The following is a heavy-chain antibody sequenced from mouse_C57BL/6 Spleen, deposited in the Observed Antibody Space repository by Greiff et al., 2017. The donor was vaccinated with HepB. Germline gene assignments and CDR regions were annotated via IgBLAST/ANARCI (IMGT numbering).Heavy chain of an antibody. CDR1: GYTFTDYN. Sequence: VQLQQSGPELVKPGASVKMSCKASGYTFTDYNMHWVKQSHGKSLEWIGYINPNNGGTSYNQKFKGKATLTVNKSSSTAYMELRSLTSEDSAVYYCARGIRRNYYAMDYWGQGTSVTVSS. CDR2: INPNNGGT. V-gene: IGHV1-22*01. J-gene: IGHJ4*01. CDR3: ARGIRRNYYAMDY.